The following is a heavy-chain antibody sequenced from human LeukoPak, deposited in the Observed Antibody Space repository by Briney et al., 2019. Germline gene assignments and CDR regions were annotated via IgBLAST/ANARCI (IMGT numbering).Heavy chain of an antibody. V-gene: IGHV3-23*01. J-gene: IGHJ4*02. D-gene: IGHD3-10*01. CDR1: GFTFRNSW. CDR3: AKDDYGSSVY. Sequence: TGGSLRLSCAASGFTFRNSWMHWVRQAPGKGLEWVSGISGSGGSTYYADSVKGRFTISRDNSKNTLYLQMNSLRAEDTAVYYCAKDDYGSSVYWGQGTLVTVSS. CDR2: ISGSGGST.